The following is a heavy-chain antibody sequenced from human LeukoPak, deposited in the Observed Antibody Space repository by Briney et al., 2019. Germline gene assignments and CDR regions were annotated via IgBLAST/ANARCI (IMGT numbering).Heavy chain of an antibody. D-gene: IGHD2-21*01. CDR2: IYSGGST. V-gene: IGHV3-53*01. CDR1: GFTVGTNS. Sequence: PGGSLRLSCAASGFTVGTNSMSWVRQSPGKGLEWVSVIYSGGSTYYADAVNGRFTISRDNSMNPLFLHMNSLTAWDNAFYFCAGAREYCGDAECYEYFQDWGQGTLVTVSS. J-gene: IGHJ1*01. CDR3: AGAREYCGDAECYEYFQD.